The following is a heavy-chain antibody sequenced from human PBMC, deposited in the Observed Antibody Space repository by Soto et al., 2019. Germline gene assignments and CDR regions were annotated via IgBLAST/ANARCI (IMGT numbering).Heavy chain of an antibody. Sequence: SETLSLTCAVYGGSFSGYYWSWIRQPPGKGLEWIGEINHSGSTNYNPSLKSRVTISVDTSKNQFSLKLSSVTAADTAVYYCARGGALKIVVVPAAMILNWFDPWGQGTLVPVSS. CDR1: GGSFSGYY. CDR3: ARGGALKIVVVPAAMILNWFDP. CDR2: INHSGST. J-gene: IGHJ5*02. D-gene: IGHD2-2*01. V-gene: IGHV4-34*01.